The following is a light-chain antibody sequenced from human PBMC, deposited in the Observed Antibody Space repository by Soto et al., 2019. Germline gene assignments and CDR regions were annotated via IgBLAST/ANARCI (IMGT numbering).Light chain of an antibody. CDR2: EVV. CDR3: NSYTNIGTFWV. Sequence: QSALTQPASLSGSPGQSITISCTGTSSDVGGYSHVSWYQQHPGKVPKLLIYEVVNRPSGVSNRFSGSKSGNTASLTISGLQAEDEADYYCNSYTNIGTFWVFGGGTKVTVL. J-gene: IGLJ3*02. CDR1: SSDVGGYSH. V-gene: IGLV2-14*01.